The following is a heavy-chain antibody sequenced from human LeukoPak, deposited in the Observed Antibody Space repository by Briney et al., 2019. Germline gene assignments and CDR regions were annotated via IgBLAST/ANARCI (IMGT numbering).Heavy chain of an antibody. J-gene: IGHJ3*02. CDR3: ARHGGESIVAMILHAFDI. V-gene: IGHV4-59*08. Sequence: PSETLSLTCTVSGGSISSYSWTWIRQPPGKGLEWIGSLYYSGSTNYNPSLKSRVTMLVDTSKNQFSLKLSSVTAADTAVYYCARHGGESIVAMILHAFDIWGQGTTVTVSS. CDR1: GGSISSYS. D-gene: IGHD5-12*01. CDR2: LYYSGST.